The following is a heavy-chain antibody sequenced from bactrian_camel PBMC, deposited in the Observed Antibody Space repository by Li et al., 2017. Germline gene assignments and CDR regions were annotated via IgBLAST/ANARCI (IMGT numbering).Heavy chain of an antibody. V-gene: IGHV3S55*01. D-gene: IGHD4*01. CDR3: ANHPGIATMTFGY. Sequence: HVQLVESGGGSVQAGGSLKLSCAISKDPWRRYANYCMGWFRQVPGQEREGVAVLDRIVGTTYVDSVKGRFTISRDNAKNTLNLQLNSLKTEDTAMYYCANHPGIATMTFGYWGQGTQVTVSS. CDR2: LDRIVGT. CDR1: KDPWRRYANYC. J-gene: IGHJ6*01.